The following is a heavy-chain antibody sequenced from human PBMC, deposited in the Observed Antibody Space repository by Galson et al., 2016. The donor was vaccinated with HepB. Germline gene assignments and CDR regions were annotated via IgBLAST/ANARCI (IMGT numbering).Heavy chain of an antibody. V-gene: IGHV3-23*01. CDR2: ISGTGGTT. Sequence: SLRLSCAASGFTFSNYAMSWVRQAPGKGLEWVSGISGTGGTTYYADSVKGRFTISRDNSKNTLYLRMNSLRAEDTAVYYCAKGVDFWSGYYGGLWGQGTLVTVSS. D-gene: IGHD3-3*01. CDR1: GFTFSNYA. J-gene: IGHJ4*02. CDR3: AKGVDFWSGYYGGL.